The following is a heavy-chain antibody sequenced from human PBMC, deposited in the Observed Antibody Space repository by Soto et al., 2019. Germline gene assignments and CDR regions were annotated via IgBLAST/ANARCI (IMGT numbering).Heavy chain of an antibody. CDR3: ARGSSLLYCSSTSCPTAIDY. J-gene: IGHJ4*02. Sequence: SETLSLTCAVSGGSISSSNWWSWVRQPPGKGLEWIGEIYHSGSTNYNPSLKSRVTISVDKSKNQFSLKLSSVTAADTAVYYCARGSSLLYCSSTSCPTAIDYWGRGTLVTVSS. CDR2: IYHSGST. CDR1: GGSISSSNW. D-gene: IGHD2-2*01. V-gene: IGHV4-4*02.